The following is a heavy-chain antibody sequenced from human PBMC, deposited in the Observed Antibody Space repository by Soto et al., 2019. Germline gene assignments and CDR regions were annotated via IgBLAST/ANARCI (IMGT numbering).Heavy chain of an antibody. CDR2: ISYDGSNK. J-gene: IGHJ3*02. CDR1: GFTFSSYG. V-gene: IGHV3-30*18. D-gene: IGHD3-22*01. CDR3: AKDLDSSGYYLAFDI. Sequence: QVQLVESGGGVVQPGRSLRLSCAASGFTFSSYGMHWVRQAPGKGLEWVAVISYDGSNKYYADSVKGRFTISRDNSKNTQYLQMNSLRAEDTAVYYCAKDLDSSGYYLAFDIWGQGTMVTVAS.